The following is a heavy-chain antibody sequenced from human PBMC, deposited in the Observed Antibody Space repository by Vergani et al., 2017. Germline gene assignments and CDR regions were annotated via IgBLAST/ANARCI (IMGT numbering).Heavy chain of an antibody. CDR2: IDPSDSYT. CDR3: ARVKYCGGDCYPDAFDI. Sequence: EVQLVQSGAEVKKPGESLRISCKGSGYSFTSYWISWVRQMPRKGLEWMGRIDPSDSYTNYSPSFQGHVTISADKSISTAYLQWSSLKASDTAMYYCARVKYCGGDCYPDAFDIWGQGTMVTVSS. V-gene: IGHV5-10-1*03. CDR1: GYSFTSYW. D-gene: IGHD2-21*02. J-gene: IGHJ3*02.